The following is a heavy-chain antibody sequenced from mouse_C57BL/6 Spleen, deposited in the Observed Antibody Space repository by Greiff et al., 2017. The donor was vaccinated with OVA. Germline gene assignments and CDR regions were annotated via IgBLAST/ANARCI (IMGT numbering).Heavy chain of an antibody. Sequence: EVKVVESGGGLVQPGGSLKLSCAASGFTFSDYYMYWVRQTPEKRLEWVAYISNGGGSTYYPDTVKGRFTISRDNAKNTLYLQMSRLKSEDTAMYYCARYDYDGGYYAMDYWGQGTSVTVSS. J-gene: IGHJ4*01. CDR1: GFTFSDYY. D-gene: IGHD2-4*01. CDR2: ISNGGGST. CDR3: ARYDYDGGYYAMDY. V-gene: IGHV5-12*01.